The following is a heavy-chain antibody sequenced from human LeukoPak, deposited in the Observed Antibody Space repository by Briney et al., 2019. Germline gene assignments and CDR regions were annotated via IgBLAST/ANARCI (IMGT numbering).Heavy chain of an antibody. V-gene: IGHV3-30*02. J-gene: IGHJ4*02. CDR3: AKFYDYGDSRGYFDY. D-gene: IGHD4-17*01. CDR2: IWYDGRNT. CDR1: GFTFSSFA. Sequence: GGSLRLSCAASGFTFSSFAMLWVRQAPGKGLEWLAFIWYDGRNTYYAESLEGRFTISRDNSKNTLYLQMNSLRVEDTAVYYCAKFYDYGDSRGYFDYWGQGTLVTVSS.